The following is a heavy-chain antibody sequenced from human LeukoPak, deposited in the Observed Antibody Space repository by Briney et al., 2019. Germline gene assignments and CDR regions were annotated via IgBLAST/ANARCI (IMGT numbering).Heavy chain of an antibody. CDR2: ISGSGGST. CDR1: GFTFSNYA. CDR3: ARERPWASYGRDDAFDI. D-gene: IGHD1-26*01. J-gene: IGHJ3*02. V-gene: IGHV3-23*01. Sequence: PGGSLRLSCAASGFTFSNYAMSWVRQAPGKGLEWVSAISGSGGSTYYADSVKGRFTISRDNAKNSLYPQMNSLRAEDTAVYYCARERPWASYGRDDAFDIWGQGTMVTVSS.